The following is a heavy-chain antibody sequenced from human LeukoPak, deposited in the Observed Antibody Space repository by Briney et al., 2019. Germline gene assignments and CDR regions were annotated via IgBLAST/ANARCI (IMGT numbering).Heavy chain of an antibody. CDR1: GYTFTSYY. V-gene: IGHV1-46*01. D-gene: IGHD7-27*01. Sequence: RASVKVSCKASGYTFTSYYMHWVRQAPGQGLEWMGIINPSGGSTSYAQKFQGRVTMTRDTSTSTVYMELSSLRPEDTAVYYCARDRTGDRWYFDLWGRGTLVTVSS. CDR3: ARDRTGDRWYFDL. J-gene: IGHJ2*01. CDR2: INPSGGST.